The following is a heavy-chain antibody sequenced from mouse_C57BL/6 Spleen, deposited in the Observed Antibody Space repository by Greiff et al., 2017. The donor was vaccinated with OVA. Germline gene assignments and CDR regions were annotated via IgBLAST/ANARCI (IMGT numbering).Heavy chain of an antibody. V-gene: IGHV1-66*01. Sequence: QVHVKQSGPELVKPGASVKISCKASGYSFTSYYIHWVKQRPGQGLEWIGWIYPGSGNTKYNEKFKGKATLTADTSSSTAYMQLSSLTSEDSAVYYCARVGDGRYFDYWGQGTTLTVSS. D-gene: IGHD2-3*01. J-gene: IGHJ2*01. CDR3: ARVGDGRYFDY. CDR2: IYPGSGNT. CDR1: GYSFTSYY.